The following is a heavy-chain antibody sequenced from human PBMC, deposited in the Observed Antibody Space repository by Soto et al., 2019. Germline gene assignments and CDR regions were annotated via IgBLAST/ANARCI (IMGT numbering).Heavy chain of an antibody. CDR3: ARDRLPQFFGVVIIRYYYYGMDV. D-gene: IGHD3-3*01. V-gene: IGHV1-69*13. CDR1: GGTFSSYA. CDR2: IIPIFGTA. Sequence: GASVKVSCKASGGTFSSYAISWVRQAPGQGLEWMGGIIPIFGTANYAQKFQGRVTITADESTSTAYMELSSLRSEDTAVYYCARDRLPQFFGVVIIRYYYYGMDVWGQGTTVTLSS. J-gene: IGHJ6*02.